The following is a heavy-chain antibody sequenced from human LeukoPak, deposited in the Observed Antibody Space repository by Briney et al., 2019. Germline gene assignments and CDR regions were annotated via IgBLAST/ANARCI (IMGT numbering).Heavy chain of an antibody. CDR2: IYYSGST. J-gene: IGHJ6*03. CDR3: ARDSPYYYGSGSATYYMDV. D-gene: IGHD3-10*01. CDR1: GGSISSYY. Sequence: SETLSLTCTVSGGSISSYYWIWIRQPPGKGLEWIGYIYYSGSTNYNPSLKSRVTISVDTSKNQFSLKLSSVTAADTAVYYCARDSPYYYGSGSATYYMDVWGKGTTVTISS. V-gene: IGHV4-59*01.